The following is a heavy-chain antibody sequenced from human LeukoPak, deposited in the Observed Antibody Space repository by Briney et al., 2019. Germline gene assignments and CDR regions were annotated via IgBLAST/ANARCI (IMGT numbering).Heavy chain of an antibody. J-gene: IGHJ4*02. V-gene: IGHV1-18*01. CDR1: GYTFTSYG. CDR2: ISAYNGNT. Sequence: ASVKVSGKASGYTFTSYGISWVRQAPGQGLEWMGWISAYNGNTNYAHKLQGRVTMTTDTSTSTAYMELRSLRSDDTAVYYCARGLSGIAVAGTLDYWGQGTLVTVSS. CDR3: ARGLSGIAVAGTLDY. D-gene: IGHD6-19*01.